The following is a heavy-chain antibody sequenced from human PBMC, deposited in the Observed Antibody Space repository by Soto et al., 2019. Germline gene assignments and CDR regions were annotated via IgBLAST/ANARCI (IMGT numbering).Heavy chain of an antibody. CDR1: GFTFSSYA. Sequence: QVQLVESGGGVVQPGRSLRLSCAASGFTFSSYAMHWVRQAPGKGLEWVAVISYDGSNKYYADSVKGRFTISRDNSKKTLYLQMNSLRAEDTAVYYCARDSGVWFLDYYGMDVWGQGTTVTVSS. V-gene: IGHV3-30-3*01. CDR2: ISYDGSNK. D-gene: IGHD3-10*01. CDR3: ARDSGVWFLDYYGMDV. J-gene: IGHJ6*02.